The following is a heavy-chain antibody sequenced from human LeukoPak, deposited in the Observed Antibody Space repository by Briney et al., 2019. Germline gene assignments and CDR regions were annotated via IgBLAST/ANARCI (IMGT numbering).Heavy chain of an antibody. CDR3: VKSSGSSWYMFDY. CDR1: GFTFSRYA. V-gene: IGHV3-64D*09. Sequence: GGSLRLSCSASGFTFSRYAMHWVRQAPGKGLEYVSGATSNGGSTYYADSVKGRFTISRDNSKNTLYLQMSTLRAEDTAVYYCVKSSGSSWYMFDYWGQGTLVTVSS. D-gene: IGHD6-13*01. CDR2: ATSNGGST. J-gene: IGHJ4*02.